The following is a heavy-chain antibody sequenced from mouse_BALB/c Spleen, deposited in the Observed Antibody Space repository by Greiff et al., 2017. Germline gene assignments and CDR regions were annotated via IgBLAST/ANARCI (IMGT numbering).Heavy chain of an antibody. CDR1: GYTFTSYY. Sequence: VQLQQSGAELVKPGASVKLSCKASGYTFTSYYMYWVKQRPGQGLEWIGEINPSNGGTNFNEKFKSKATLTVDKSSSTAYMQLSSLTSEDSAVYYCKRPGGSRYEGYFDVWGAGTTVTVSS. V-gene: IGHV1S81*02. CDR3: KRPGGSRYEGYFDV. CDR2: INPSNGGT. D-gene: IGHD1-1*01. J-gene: IGHJ1*01.